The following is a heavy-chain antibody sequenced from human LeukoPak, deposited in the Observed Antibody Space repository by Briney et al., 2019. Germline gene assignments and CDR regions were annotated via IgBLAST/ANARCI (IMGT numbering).Heavy chain of an antibody. D-gene: IGHD6-19*01. V-gene: IGHV3-23*01. CDR1: GFTFSSYA. CDR2: IFGSGGST. CDR3: AKTTTGYSSGRFPGWPVDY. J-gene: IGHJ4*02. Sequence: GGSLRLFCAACGFTFSSYAMFCVRQAPGKGLEWVSGIFGSGGSTHYADSVKGRFTITRDNSKNTVYLQMNSLRAEDTAVYYCAKTTTGYSSGRFPGWPVDYWGQGTLVTVSS.